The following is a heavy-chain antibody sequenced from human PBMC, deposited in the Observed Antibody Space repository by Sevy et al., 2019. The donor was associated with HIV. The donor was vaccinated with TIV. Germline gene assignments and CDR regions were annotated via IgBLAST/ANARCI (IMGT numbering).Heavy chain of an antibody. CDR1: GFTFRNYA. CDR3: ANSAAVCSGTSCYFDY. Sequence: GSLRLSWAASGFTFRNYAMSWGRQAPGKGLEWVSAISGSGDATYYADSVKGRFTISRDNSKNTLYLQMNSLRAEDTAVSSCANSAAVCSGTSCYFDYWGQGTLVTVSS. CDR2: ISGSGDAT. J-gene: IGHJ4*02. D-gene: IGHD2-2*01. V-gene: IGHV3-23*01.